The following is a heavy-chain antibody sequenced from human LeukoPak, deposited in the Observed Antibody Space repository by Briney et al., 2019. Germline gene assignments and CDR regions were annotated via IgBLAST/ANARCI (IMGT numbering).Heavy chain of an antibody. CDR1: GYSFSTYW. V-gene: IGHV5-51*01. J-gene: IGHJ5*02. D-gene: IGHD2-15*01. CDR2: IYPGDSDT. Sequence: GESLKISCKGSGYSFSTYWIGWVRQMPGKGLEWMGIIYPGDSDTRYSPSFQGQVTISADKSINTAYLQWSSLKASDTAIYYCASSVVARGDWFDPWGQGTLVTVSS. CDR3: ASSVVARGDWFDP.